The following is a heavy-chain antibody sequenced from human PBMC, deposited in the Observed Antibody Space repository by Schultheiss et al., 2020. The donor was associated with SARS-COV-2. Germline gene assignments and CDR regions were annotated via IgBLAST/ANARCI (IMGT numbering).Heavy chain of an antibody. D-gene: IGHD4-23*01. J-gene: IGHJ4*02. V-gene: IGHV4-34*01. Sequence: SETLSLTCAVYGGSFSGYYWSWIRQPPGKGLEWIGYIYYSGSTYYNPSLKSRVTISVDTSKNQFSLKLSSVTAADTAVHYCARGGYGGNDFDYWGQGTLVTVSS. CDR3: ARGGYGGNDFDY. CDR1: GGSFSGYY. CDR2: IYYSGST.